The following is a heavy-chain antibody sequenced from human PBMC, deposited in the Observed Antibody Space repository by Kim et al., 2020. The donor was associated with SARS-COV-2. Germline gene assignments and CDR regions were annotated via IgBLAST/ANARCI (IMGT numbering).Heavy chain of an antibody. CDR2: IFSGGTT. D-gene: IGHD3-22*01. V-gene: IGHV4-39*02. J-gene: IGHJ3*02. Sequence: SETLSLTCTVSGGSISGSTFYWGWIRQPPGKGLQWIGHIFSGGTTYYKSSLKSRVTISVDTSKNHFSLELTSVTAADTAVYYCARLNYRDSRGHPLPLDIWDQGTMVTVSS. CDR1: GGSISGSTFY. CDR3: ARLNYRDSRGHPLPLDI.